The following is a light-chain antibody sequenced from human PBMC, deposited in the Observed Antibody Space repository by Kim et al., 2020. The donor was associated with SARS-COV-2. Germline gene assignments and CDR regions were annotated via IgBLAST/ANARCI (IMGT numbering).Light chain of an antibody. V-gene: IGKV1-16*02. CDR2: AGS. CDR1: QDISDY. Sequence: SASVGDRVTITCRASQDISDYLDWFQQKPGKAPKSLIYAGSSLQSGVPSKFSGSGSGTDFTLTISSLQPEDSATYYCQHYKSYPHSFGQGTKLEI. J-gene: IGKJ2*03. CDR3: QHYKSYPHS.